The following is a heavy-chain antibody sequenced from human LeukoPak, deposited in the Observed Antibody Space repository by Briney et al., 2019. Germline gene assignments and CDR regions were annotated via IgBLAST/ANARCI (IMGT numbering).Heavy chain of an antibody. CDR2: IKQDGSEK. CDR3: ARAQLQTTVTTNYYFDY. Sequence: GGSLRLSCAASGFTFSSYWMSWVRQAPGKGLEWVANIKQDGSEKYYVDSVKGRFTISRDNAKNSLYLQMNSLRAEDTAVYYCARAQLQTTVTTNYYFDYWGQGTLVTVSS. D-gene: IGHD4-17*01. V-gene: IGHV3-7*01. J-gene: IGHJ4*02. CDR1: GFTFSSYW.